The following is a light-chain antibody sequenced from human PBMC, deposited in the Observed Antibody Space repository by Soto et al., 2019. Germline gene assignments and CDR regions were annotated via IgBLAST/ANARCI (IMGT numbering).Light chain of an antibody. V-gene: IGLV2-23*02. CDR1: RSDIGSYNS. J-gene: IGLJ3*02. CDR2: EVT. Sequence: QSVLTQPASVSGSPGQSITISCTGTRSDIGSYNSTAWYQQHPGKAPRVMIFEVTKRPSGISNRFSGSKSGSTASLTISGLQAEDEADYFCFSYAGSSTWVFGGGTKVTVL. CDR3: FSYAGSSTWV.